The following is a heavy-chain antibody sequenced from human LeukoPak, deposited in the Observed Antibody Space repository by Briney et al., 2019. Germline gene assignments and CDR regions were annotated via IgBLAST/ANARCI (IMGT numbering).Heavy chain of an antibody. D-gene: IGHD5-18*01. J-gene: IGHJ4*02. Sequence: PGGSLRLSCAASGFTFTNYAMNWVRQAPGKGLHWVSTISGRGDYTYYADSVKGRFTISRDNSKNTLHLQMNSLRAEDTAVYYCAKGYTYGSDWGQGTLVTVSS. CDR2: ISGRGDYT. CDR1: GFTFTNYA. CDR3: AKGYTYGSD. V-gene: IGHV3-23*01.